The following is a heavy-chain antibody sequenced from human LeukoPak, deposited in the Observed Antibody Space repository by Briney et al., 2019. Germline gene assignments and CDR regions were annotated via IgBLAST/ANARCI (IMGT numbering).Heavy chain of an antibody. D-gene: IGHD6-13*01. CDR3: ARGGIGVDSSSWFSYYGMDV. Sequence: ASVTVSCKASGGTFRSYAITWVRQAPGQGLEWMGRMNPNSGNTGDAQKFQGRVTMTRNTSISTVYMELSSLRSEDTAVYYCARGGIGVDSSSWFSYYGMDVWGQGTTVTVSS. J-gene: IGHJ6*02. V-gene: IGHV1-8*02. CDR1: GGTFRSYA. CDR2: MNPNSGNT.